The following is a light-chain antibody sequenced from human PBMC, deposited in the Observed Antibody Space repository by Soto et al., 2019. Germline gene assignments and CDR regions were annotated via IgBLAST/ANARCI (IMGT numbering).Light chain of an antibody. Sequence: IVITQSAATVSVSPGERVTLSCGASQSVSSNLAWYQQKPGQAPRLLIYGASTRATGIPARFSGTGSETEFTLTITSLQPEDSATYYCQQRNSYPRTFGQGTKVDIK. CDR1: QSVSSN. J-gene: IGKJ2*01. CDR2: GAS. CDR3: QQRNSYPRT. V-gene: IGKV3D-15*01.